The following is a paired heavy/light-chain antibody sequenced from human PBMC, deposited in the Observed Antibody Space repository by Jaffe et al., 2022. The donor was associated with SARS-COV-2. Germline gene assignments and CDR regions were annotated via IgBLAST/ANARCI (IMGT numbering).Light chain of an antibody. Sequence: DIQMTQSPSSLSASVGDRVTITCRASQSISSYFSWYQQKPGKAPKLLIYAASSLQGGVPSRFSGSGSGTDFTLTISSLQPEDFATYYCQQTHSTPFTFGGGTNVEIK. V-gene: IGKV1-39*01. CDR1: QSISSY. CDR3: QQTHSTPFT. J-gene: IGKJ4*01. CDR2: AAS.
Heavy chain of an antibody. V-gene: IGHV3-74*03. D-gene: IGHD6-25*01. Sequence: EVQLVESGGDLVQPGGSLRLSCAASGFTFSSYWMHWVRQAPGKGLVWVSRIETDGSATTYADSVMGRFTISRDNAKNTLYLQMDSLRAEDTAVYYCARSGATRDFDYWGQGTLVTVSS. CDR3: ARSGATRDFDY. J-gene: IGHJ4*02. CDR1: GFTFSSYW. CDR2: IETDGSAT.